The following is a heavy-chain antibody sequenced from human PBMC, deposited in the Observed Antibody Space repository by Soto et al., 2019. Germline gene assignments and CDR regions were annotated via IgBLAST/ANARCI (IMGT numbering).Heavy chain of an antibody. Sequence: QVQLQESGPGLVRPSGTVSLTCAVSGLSISSDNWWSWVRQPPGKGLEWIGEIHHSGRTNYNPSLKSRVTMSVVPSKDLFSLTLNSVTAADTAFYYCARDQGSHPGDWGQGTLVSVSS. CDR3: ARDQGSHPGD. CDR2: IHHSGRT. CDR1: GLSISSDNW. V-gene: IGHV4-4*02. J-gene: IGHJ4*02. D-gene: IGHD6-13*01.